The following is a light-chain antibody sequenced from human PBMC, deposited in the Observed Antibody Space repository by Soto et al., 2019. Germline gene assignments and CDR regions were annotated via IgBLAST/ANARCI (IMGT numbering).Light chain of an antibody. CDR2: DVS. CDR1: QSIGRY. CDR3: QQSFSAPRT. J-gene: IGKJ2*01. Sequence: DIQMTQSPSSLSASVGDRVTVTCRASQSIGRYLNWYQQKPGKAPKLLIYDVSSLQTGVPSRFSGDESGTDFTLTIRGLQPEDLATYYWQQSFSAPRTVGEGTKLEIQ. V-gene: IGKV1-39*01.